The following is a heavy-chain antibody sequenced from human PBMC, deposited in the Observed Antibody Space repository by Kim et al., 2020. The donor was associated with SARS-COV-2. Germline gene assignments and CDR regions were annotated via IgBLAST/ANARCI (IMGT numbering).Heavy chain of an antibody. J-gene: IGHJ4*02. D-gene: IGHD6-19*01. CDR2: IKQDGSEK. V-gene: IGHV3-7*03. Sequence: GGSLRLSCAASGFTFSSYWMSWVRQAPGKGLEWVANIKQDGSEKYYVDSVKGRFTISRDNAKNSLYLQMNSLRAEDTAVYYCARVLYSSGWLVNLDYWGQGTLVTVSS. CDR3: ARVLYSSGWLVNLDY. CDR1: GFTFSSYW.